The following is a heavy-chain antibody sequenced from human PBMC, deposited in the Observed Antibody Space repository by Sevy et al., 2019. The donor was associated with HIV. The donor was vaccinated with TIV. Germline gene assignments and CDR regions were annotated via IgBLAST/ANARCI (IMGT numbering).Heavy chain of an antibody. Sequence: SETLSLTCTVSGGYISSSSYYWGWIRQPPGKGLEWIGSIYYSGSTYYDPSLKSRVTISVDTSKNQFSLKLSSVTAADTAVYYCARHYIYDSSGYYLLDYWGQGALVTVSS. J-gene: IGHJ4*02. V-gene: IGHV4-39*01. CDR1: GGYISSSSYY. CDR2: IYYSGST. D-gene: IGHD3-22*01. CDR3: ARHYIYDSSGYYLLDY.